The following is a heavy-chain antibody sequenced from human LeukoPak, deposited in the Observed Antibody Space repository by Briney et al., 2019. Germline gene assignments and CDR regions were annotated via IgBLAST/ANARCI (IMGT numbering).Heavy chain of an antibody. V-gene: IGHV4-59*01. CDR3: ARDLRGTSAMDV. Sequence: PSETLSLTCTVSGDSISSYYWSWIRQPPGKGLEWIGHIYYSGSTNYNPSLKSRVTVSVDTSKNQFSLKLSSVTAADTAVYYCARDLRGTSAMDVWGKGTTVTVSS. J-gene: IGHJ6*03. CDR1: GDSISSYY. D-gene: IGHD2-2*01. CDR2: IYYSGST.